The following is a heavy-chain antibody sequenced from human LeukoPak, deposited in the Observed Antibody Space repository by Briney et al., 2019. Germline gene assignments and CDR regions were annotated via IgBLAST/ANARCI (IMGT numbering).Heavy chain of an antibody. J-gene: IGHJ4*02. CDR2: ISSSGSTI. D-gene: IGHD5-18*01. CDR1: GFTFSDYY. V-gene: IGHV3-11*01. Sequence: KPGGSLRLSCAASGFTFSDYYMSWIRQAPGKGLEWVSYISSSGSTISYADSVKGRFTISRDNAKNSLYLQMNSLRAEDTAVYYCARDYTAMVHFDYWGQGTLVTVSS. CDR3: ARDYTAMVHFDY.